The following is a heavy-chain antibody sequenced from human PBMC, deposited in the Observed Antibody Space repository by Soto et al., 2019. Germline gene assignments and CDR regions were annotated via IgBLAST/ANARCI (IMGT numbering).Heavy chain of an antibody. V-gene: IGHV4-39*01. CDR3: ASQMTTVTRHPFDY. CDR2: IYYSGST. CDR1: GGSISSSSYY. D-gene: IGHD4-17*01. Sequence: QLQLQESGPGLVKPSETLSLTCTVSGGSISSSSYYWGWIRQPPGKGLEWIGSIYYSGSTYYNPSLKSRVTRSVDTSKNQCSLKLSSVTAADTAVYYCASQMTTVTRHPFDYWGQGTLVTVS. J-gene: IGHJ4*02.